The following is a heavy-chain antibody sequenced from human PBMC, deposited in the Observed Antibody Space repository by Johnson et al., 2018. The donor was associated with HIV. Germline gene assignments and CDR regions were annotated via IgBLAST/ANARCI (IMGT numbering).Heavy chain of an antibody. CDR1: GFTVSSNC. Sequence: VQLVESGGGLVQPGGSLRLSCAASGFTVSSNCMSWVRQAPGKGLEWVSVIYTGGNTYYADSLKGRFTISRDNSKNTLYLQMNSLKAEDTAVYYCVSSGCQRCAFDIWGQGTMVTVSS. V-gene: IGHV3-66*01. CDR2: IYTGGNT. D-gene: IGHD6-19*01. J-gene: IGHJ3*02. CDR3: VSSGCQRCAFDI.